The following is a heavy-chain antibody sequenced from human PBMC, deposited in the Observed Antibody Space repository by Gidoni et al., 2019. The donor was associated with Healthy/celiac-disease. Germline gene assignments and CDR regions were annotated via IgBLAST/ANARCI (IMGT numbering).Heavy chain of an antibody. CDR1: GGSIRSGDYY. D-gene: IGHD3-10*01. Sequence: QVQLQESGPGLVKPSQTLSLTCTVSGGSIRSGDYYWSWIRQPPGKGLEWIGYIYYSGSTYYNPSLKSRVTISVDTSKNQFSLKLSSVTAADTAVYYCATAPMVRGVVNWFDPWGQGTLVTVSS. J-gene: IGHJ5*02. CDR3: ATAPMVRGVVNWFDP. CDR2: IYYSGST. V-gene: IGHV4-30-4*01.